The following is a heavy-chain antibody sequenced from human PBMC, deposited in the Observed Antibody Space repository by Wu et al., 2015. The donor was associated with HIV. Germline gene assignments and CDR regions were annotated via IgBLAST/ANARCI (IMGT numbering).Heavy chain of an antibody. Sequence: QVQLVQSGAEVKKPGSSVKVSCKASGGTFSSYAISWVRQAPGQGLEWMGGIIPIFGTANYAQKFQGRVTMTRDTSISTAYMELSRLRSDDTAVYYCARRRGYSGYDSRNGMDVWGQGTTVTVSS. J-gene: IGHJ6*02. CDR2: IIPIFGTA. CDR1: GGTFSSYA. CDR3: ARRRGYSGYDSRNGMDV. V-gene: IGHV1-69*05. D-gene: IGHD5-12*01.